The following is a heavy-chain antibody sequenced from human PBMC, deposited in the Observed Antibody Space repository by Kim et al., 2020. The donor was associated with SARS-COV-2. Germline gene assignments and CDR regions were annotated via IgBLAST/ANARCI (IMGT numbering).Heavy chain of an antibody. CDR2: ISTICSPI. V-gene: IGHV3-48*03. CDR3: ARSLYCSSTSCFCGMDV. J-gene: IGHJ6*02. D-gene: IGHD2-2*01. Sequence: GGSLRLSCAASGFTFSTYEMNWVRQAPGNGLVWISYISTICSPIYFAFSVTGRFTISRDNAKSSLSLQMNSLRAEDTAVYYCARSLYCSSTSCFCGMDVWGQGTTFTVSS. CDR1: GFTFSTYE.